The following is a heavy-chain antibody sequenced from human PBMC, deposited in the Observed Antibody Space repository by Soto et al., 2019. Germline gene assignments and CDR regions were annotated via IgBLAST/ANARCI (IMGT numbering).Heavy chain of an antibody. V-gene: IGHV1-69*12. CDR1: GGTFSSYA. D-gene: IGHD3-16*01. CDR2: IIPIFGTA. CDR3: ARDRLMITFGGVGDGRWFAFDI. J-gene: IGHJ3*02. Sequence: QVQLVQSGAEVKKPGSSVKVSCKASGGTFSSYAISWVRQAPGRGLEWMGGIIPIFGTANYAQKLQGRVTITAGESTITAYMEQSSLRSEDTAVYYCARDRLMITFGGVGDGRWFAFDIWGQGTMVTVSS.